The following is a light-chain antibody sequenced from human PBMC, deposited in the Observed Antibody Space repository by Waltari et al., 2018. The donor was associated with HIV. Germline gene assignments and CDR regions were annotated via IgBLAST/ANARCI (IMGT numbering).Light chain of an antibody. V-gene: IGLV1-47*01. CDR3: TTWDDSLSGPV. CDR2: RNN. CDR1: SSNIGGNF. Sequence: QSVLTQPPSASGTPGQRVTISCSGSSSNIGGNFVFWYQQFPGTAPKLLIYRNNQRTSGVPDRFSGSKSGTSASLAISGLRSEDEADYYCTTWDDSLSGPVFGGGTKLTVL. J-gene: IGLJ2*01.